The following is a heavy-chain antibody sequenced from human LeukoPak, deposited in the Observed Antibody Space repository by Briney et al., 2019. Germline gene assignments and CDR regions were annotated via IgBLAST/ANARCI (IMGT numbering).Heavy chain of an antibody. J-gene: IGHJ4*02. D-gene: IGHD3-3*01. Sequence: ASVKVSCKASGYTFTSYGISWVRQAPGQGLEWMGWISAYNGNTNYAQKLQGRVTTTTDTSTSTAYMELRSLRSDDTAVYYCARARDRGDFWSGYYHDYWGQGTLVTVSS. V-gene: IGHV1-18*01. CDR1: GYTFTSYG. CDR2: ISAYNGNT. CDR3: ARARDRGDFWSGYYHDY.